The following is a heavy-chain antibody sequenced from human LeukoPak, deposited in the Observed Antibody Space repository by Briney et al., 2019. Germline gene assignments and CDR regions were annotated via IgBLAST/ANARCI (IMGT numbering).Heavy chain of an antibody. CDR2: ISGSGGST. Sequence: GGSLRLSCAASGFTFSSYAMSWVRQAPGKGLEWVSAISGSGGSTYYADSVKGRFTISKDNSKNTLYLQMNSLRAEDTAVYYCAKDSKDGAFLKQLWLSYYYYMDVWGKGTTVTVSS. D-gene: IGHD5-18*01. J-gene: IGHJ6*03. V-gene: IGHV3-23*01. CDR3: AKDSKDGAFLKQLWLSYYYYMDV. CDR1: GFTFSSYA.